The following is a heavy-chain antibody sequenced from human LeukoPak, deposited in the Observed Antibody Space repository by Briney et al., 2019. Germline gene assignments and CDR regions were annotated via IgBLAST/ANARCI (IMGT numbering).Heavy chain of an antibody. CDR1: GFTFSSFA. CDR3: AKNRGHCVDGVCHNYYYMDA. CDR2: VSGSAGRT. J-gene: IGHJ6*03. D-gene: IGHD2-8*02. V-gene: IGHV3-23*01. Sequence: GGSLRLSCAASGFTFSSFAMTWVRQAPGKGLEWVSTVSGSAGRTDYADSVKGRFTISRDNLKNTLYLQMNGLRAEDTAVYYCAKNRGHCVDGVCHNYYYMDAWGRGTTVTVSS.